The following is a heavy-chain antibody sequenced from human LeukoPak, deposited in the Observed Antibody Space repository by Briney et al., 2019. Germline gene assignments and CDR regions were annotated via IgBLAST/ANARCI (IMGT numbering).Heavy chain of an antibody. CDR3: AKGGMMVYAVTYIDY. CDR2: IDTDGSFT. V-gene: IGHV3-74*01. J-gene: IGHJ4*02. Sequence: GGSLRLSCAASGFTFSSYWMHWVRQAPGKGLVWVSRIDTDGSFTSYADSVRGRFTISRDNSKRTLYLEMTSLRAEDMAIYYCAKGGMMVYAVTYIDYWGQGTLVNVSS. D-gene: IGHD2-8*01. CDR1: GFTFSSYW.